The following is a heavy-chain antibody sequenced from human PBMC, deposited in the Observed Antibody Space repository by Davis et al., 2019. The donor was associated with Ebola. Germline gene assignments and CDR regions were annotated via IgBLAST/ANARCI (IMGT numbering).Heavy chain of an antibody. CDR1: GYSFTSYW. V-gene: IGHV1-46*01. CDR3: ARSLQLAAAGTYVVDY. J-gene: IGHJ4*02. D-gene: IGHD6-13*01. Sequence: AASVKVSCKGSGYSFTSYWIAWVRQAPGQGLEWMGIINPSGGSTSYAQKFQGRVTMTRDTSTSTVYMELSSLRSEDTAVYYCARSLQLAAAGTYVVDYWGQGTLVTVSS. CDR2: INPSGGST.